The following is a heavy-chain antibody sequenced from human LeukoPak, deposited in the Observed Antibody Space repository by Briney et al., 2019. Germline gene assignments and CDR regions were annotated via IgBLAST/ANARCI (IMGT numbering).Heavy chain of an antibody. J-gene: IGHJ6*03. CDR2: ISSSSSYI. CDR3: AKGPTVTIYYYYMDV. V-gene: IGHV3-21*04. CDR1: GFTFSSYS. D-gene: IGHD4-17*01. Sequence: GGSLRLSCAASGFTFSSYSMNWVRQAPGKGLEWVSSISSSSSYIYYADSVKGRFTISRDNSKNTLYLQMNSLRAEDTAVYYCAKGPTVTIYYYYMDVWGKGTTVTVSS.